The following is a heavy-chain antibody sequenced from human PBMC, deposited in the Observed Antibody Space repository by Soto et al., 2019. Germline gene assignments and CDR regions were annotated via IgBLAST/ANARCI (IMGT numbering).Heavy chain of an antibody. CDR3: AKDYGIAFPGLMDV. D-gene: IGHD4-17*01. J-gene: IGHJ6*02. Sequence: GGSLRLSCAASGFTFDDYTLHWVRQAPGKGLEWVSLISWDGGSTYYADSVKGRFTISRDNSKNSLYLQMNSLRTEDTALYYCAKDYGIAFPGLMDVWGQGTTVTVSS. CDR1: GFTFDDYT. V-gene: IGHV3-43*01. CDR2: ISWDGGST.